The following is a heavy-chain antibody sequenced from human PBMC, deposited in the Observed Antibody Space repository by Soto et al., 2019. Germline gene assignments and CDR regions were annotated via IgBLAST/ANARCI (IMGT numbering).Heavy chain of an antibody. J-gene: IGHJ4*02. CDR1: GGSISSGAYY. Sequence: PSETLSLTCTVSGGSISSGAYYWSWIRQPPGKGLEWIGYIYYSGSTYYNSSLKSRVIISVDTSKNQFSLKLSSVTAADTAVYYCARGWDGYNFGSYFDYWGQGTLVTVSS. CDR3: ARGWDGYNFGSYFDY. V-gene: IGHV4-30-4*01. D-gene: IGHD5-12*01. CDR2: IYYSGST.